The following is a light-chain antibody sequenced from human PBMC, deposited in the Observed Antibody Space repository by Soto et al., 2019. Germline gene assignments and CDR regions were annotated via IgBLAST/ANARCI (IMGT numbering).Light chain of an antibody. CDR3: QQYGSSPLT. CDR1: QSVSSSY. CDR2: GAS. V-gene: IGKV3-20*01. J-gene: IGKJ4*01. Sequence: EIVLTQSPGTLSLSPGERATLSCRASQSVSSSYLAWYQQKPGQAPRLLIYGASSRATGIPDRFSGSGSGTGFTLTISRLEPEDYAVYYCQQYGSSPLTFAGGTKVEIK.